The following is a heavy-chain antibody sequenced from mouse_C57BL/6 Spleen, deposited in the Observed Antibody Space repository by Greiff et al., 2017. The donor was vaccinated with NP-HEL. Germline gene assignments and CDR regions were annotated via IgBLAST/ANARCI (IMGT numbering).Heavy chain of an antibody. J-gene: IGHJ3*01. D-gene: IGHD2-4*01. Sequence: VKLMESGPGLVAPSQSLSITCTVSGFSLTSYGVSWVRQPPGKGLEWLGVIWGDGSTNYHSALISRLSISKDNSKSQVFLKLNSLQTDDTATYYCAALYDSDEGAWFAYWGQGTLVTVSA. CDR2: IWGDGST. CDR3: AALYDSDEGAWFAY. V-gene: IGHV2-3*01. CDR1: GFSLTSYG.